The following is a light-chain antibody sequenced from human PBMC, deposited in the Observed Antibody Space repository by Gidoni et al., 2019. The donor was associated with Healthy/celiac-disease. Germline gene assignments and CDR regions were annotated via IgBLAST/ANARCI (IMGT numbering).Light chain of an antibody. CDR2: AAS. V-gene: IGKV1-27*01. CDR1: QGISNY. CDR3: QKYNSAPPGYX. J-gene: IGKJ3*01. Sequence: DIQMTQSPSSLSASVGDRVTITCRASQGISNYLAWYQQKPGKVPKLLIYAASTLQSGVPSRFSGSGSGTDFTLTISSLQPEDVATYYCQKYNSAPPGYXVXPGTKVDIK.